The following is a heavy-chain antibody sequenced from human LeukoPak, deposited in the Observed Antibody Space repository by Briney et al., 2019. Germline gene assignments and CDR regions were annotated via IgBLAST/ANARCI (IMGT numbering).Heavy chain of an antibody. Sequence: GGSLRLSCAASGFTFSDYSMHWVRQAPGKGLEGISYISLSSSTIYYADPVEGRFTISRDNGKNSLYLQMNSLRAEDTAVYYCARVGRADSGYDSRIYWGQGTLVTVSS. CDR1: GFTFSDYS. CDR2: ISLSSSTI. D-gene: IGHD5-12*01. J-gene: IGHJ4*02. CDR3: ARVGRADSGYDSRIY. V-gene: IGHV3-48*01.